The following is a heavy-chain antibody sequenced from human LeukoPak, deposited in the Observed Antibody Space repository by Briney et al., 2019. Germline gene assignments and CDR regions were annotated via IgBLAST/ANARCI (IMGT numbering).Heavy chain of an antibody. CDR1: GFTFGDYA. J-gene: IGHJ3*02. CDR3: TREASLDAFDI. CDR2: IRSKAYGGTT. D-gene: IGHD1-26*01. V-gene: IGHV3-49*04. Sequence: GGSLRLSCTVSGFTFGDYAMSWVRQAPGKGLEWVGFIRSKAYGGTTEYAASVKGRFTISRDDSKSIAYLQMNSPKTEDTAVYYCTREASLDAFDIWGQGTMVTVSS.